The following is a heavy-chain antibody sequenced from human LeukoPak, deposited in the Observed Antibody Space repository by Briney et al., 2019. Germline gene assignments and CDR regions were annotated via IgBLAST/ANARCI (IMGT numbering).Heavy chain of an antibody. CDR2: IGIAGDT. CDR3: ARGYVHAFDL. Sequence: PGGSLRLSCAASGFTFSGYDXHWVRXPTGKXXEWVSAIGIAGDTYYPGSVKGRFTMSRENAKNSLYLQMNSLRAGDTAVYYCARGYVHAFDLWGQGTMVTVSS. D-gene: IGHD3-16*01. V-gene: IGHV3-13*04. J-gene: IGHJ3*01. CDR1: GFTFSGYD.